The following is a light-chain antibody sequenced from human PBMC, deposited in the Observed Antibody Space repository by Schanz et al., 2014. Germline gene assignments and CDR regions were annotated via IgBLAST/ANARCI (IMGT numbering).Light chain of an antibody. V-gene: IGKV3-20*01. CDR2: GTS. Sequence: PGERATLSCRASQSVHRNYLAWHQQKPGQAPRLLIYGTSIRATGIPDRFSGSGSGTDFTLTISRLEPEDFAVYYCQQYGSSPLTFGQGTRLEIK. CDR1: QSVHRNY. J-gene: IGKJ5*01. CDR3: QQYGSSPLT.